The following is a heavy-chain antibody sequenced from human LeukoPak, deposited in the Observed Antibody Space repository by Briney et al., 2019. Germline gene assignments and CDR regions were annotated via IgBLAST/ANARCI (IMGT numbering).Heavy chain of an antibody. CDR1: GFTFSSYA. CDR2: ISGSGGRI. Sequence: PGGSLRLSCAACGFTFSSYATSWVPQAPGKGLEWVSAISGSGGRIHYGASVKGRFPISRDNSKNTLNLQKNTLRAEDTAVYYCATSKYSGSYWGQGTLVTVSS. D-gene: IGHD1-26*01. V-gene: IGHV3-23*01. CDR3: ATSKYSGSY. J-gene: IGHJ4*02.